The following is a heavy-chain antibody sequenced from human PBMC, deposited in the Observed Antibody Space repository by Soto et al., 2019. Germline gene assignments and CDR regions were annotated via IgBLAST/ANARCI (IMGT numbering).Heavy chain of an antibody. V-gene: IGHV1-69*01. CDR3: ARSQGSSTSLELYYYYYYGMDV. CDR2: IIPISDTT. CDR1: GGTFSSYA. J-gene: IGHJ6*02. Sequence: QVQLVQSGAEVKKPGSSVKVSCTASGGTFSSYAISWVRQAPGQGLEWMGGIIPISDTTNYAQKFQGRVTITADESTSTAYMELSSLRSEDTAVYYCARSQGSSTSLELYYYYYYGMDVWGQGTTVTVSS. D-gene: IGHD2-2*01.